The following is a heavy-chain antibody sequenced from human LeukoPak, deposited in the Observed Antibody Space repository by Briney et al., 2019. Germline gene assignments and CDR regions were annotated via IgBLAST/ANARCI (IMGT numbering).Heavy chain of an antibody. J-gene: IGHJ4*02. CDR2: INTDTRGT. Sequence: AGGSLRLSCAASGSTFSDYWIHCDRQAPGKGLVWVSIINTDTRGTYYADSVKGRFTISRDNAKNTLYLQMNSLRAEDTAVYYCPRAGAYLFDNWGQGTLVTVSS. V-gene: IGHV3-74*01. CDR3: PRAGAYLFDN. CDR1: GSTFSDYW. D-gene: IGHD3-16*01.